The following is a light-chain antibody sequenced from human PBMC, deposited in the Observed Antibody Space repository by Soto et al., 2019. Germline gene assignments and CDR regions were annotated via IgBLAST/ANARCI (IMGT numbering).Light chain of an antibody. CDR2: DVS. Sequence: QSVLTQHPSVSGSPGQSVTISCTGTSSDVGGYNRVSWYQQPPGKAPKLLIYDVSNRPSGGSTRFSGSKSGNTASLTISGLQAEDESDYYCTSYATGSAYVFGPGTKVTVL. CDR1: SSDVGGYNR. J-gene: IGLJ1*01. V-gene: IGLV2-18*02. CDR3: TSYATGSAYV.